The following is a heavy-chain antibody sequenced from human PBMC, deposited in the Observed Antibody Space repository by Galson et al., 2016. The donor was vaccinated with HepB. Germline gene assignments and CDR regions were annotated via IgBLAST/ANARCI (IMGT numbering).Heavy chain of an antibody. CDR2: VSYSGGST. CDR3: AKRHYYGSGSFDY. CDR1: GFTFSNYG. V-gene: IGHV3-23*01. J-gene: IGHJ4*02. Sequence: SLRLSCAASGFTFSNYGVSWVRQAPGKGLEWVSTVSYSGGSTYYADSVKGRFTISRDNSKNTLFLQMNSLRVEDTAIYDCAKRHYYGSGSFDYWGQGTLVTVSS. D-gene: IGHD3-10*01.